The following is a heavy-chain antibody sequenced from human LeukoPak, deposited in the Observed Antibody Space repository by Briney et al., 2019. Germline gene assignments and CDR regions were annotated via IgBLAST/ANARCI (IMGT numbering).Heavy chain of an antibody. Sequence: GASVKVSCKASGYTFTSYAMHWVRQAPGQRLEWMGWINAGNGNTKYSQKFQGRVTITRDTSASTAYMELSSLRSEDTAVYYCARVVSGYDSVDYWGQGTLVTVSS. CDR2: INAGNGNT. J-gene: IGHJ4*02. D-gene: IGHD5-12*01. CDR1: GYTFTSYA. V-gene: IGHV1-3*01. CDR3: ARVVSGYDSVDY.